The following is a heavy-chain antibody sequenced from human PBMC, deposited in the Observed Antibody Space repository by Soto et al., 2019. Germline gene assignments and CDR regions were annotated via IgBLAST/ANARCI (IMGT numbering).Heavy chain of an antibody. CDR3: ARLGYCSGGSCYYWFDP. Sequence: LSLTCAVSGGSISSGGYSWSWIRQPPGKGLEWIGYIYHSGSTYYNPSLKSRVTISVDRSKNQFSLKLSSVTAADTAVYYCARLGYCSGGSCYYWFDPWGQGTLVTVSS. CDR1: GGSISSGGYS. J-gene: IGHJ5*02. D-gene: IGHD2-15*01. CDR2: IYHSGST. V-gene: IGHV4-30-2*01.